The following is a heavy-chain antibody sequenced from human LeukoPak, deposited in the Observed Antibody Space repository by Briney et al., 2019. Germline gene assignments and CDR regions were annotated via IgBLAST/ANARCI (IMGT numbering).Heavy chain of an antibody. D-gene: IGHD3-16*01. CDR3: AKDMTGPDDS. CDR1: GFPFSAYW. Sequence: GGSLRLSCAASGFPFSAYWVHWVRQAPGEGLVWVSRINTDGTYTSYADSVKGRFTISRDNAQNTLFLQMTSLRAEDTAVYYCAKDMTGPDDSWGPGTLVTVSS. V-gene: IGHV3-74*01. CDR2: INTDGTYT. J-gene: IGHJ4*02.